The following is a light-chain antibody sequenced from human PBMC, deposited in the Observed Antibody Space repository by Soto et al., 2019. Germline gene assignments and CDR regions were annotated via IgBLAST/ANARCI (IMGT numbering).Light chain of an antibody. CDR1: QSISSNF. CDR2: GAS. Sequence: EIVLTQSPGTLSLSPGEGATLSCRASQSISSNFLAWYQQKRGQAPRLLIHGASNRATGIPDRFSGSGSGTDFTLTITRLEPEDFAVYYCQEYNNWPLITFGQGTRLEIK. J-gene: IGKJ5*01. V-gene: IGKV3-20*01. CDR3: QEYNNWPLIT.